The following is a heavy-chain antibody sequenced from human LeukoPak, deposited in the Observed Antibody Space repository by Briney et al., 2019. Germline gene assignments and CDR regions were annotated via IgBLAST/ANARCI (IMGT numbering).Heavy chain of an antibody. J-gene: IGHJ5*02. Sequence: GESLRLSCAASGFTFSSYWKHWVRQAPAQGKVWVSRINSYRSSTTYAYSEKGRFTISSDNANNTQYLQMKSLRAADTTVEYSAIYYSVGVPAATRFDPGGRG. CDR3: AIYYSVGVPAATRFDP. D-gene: IGHD2-2*01. V-gene: IGHV3-74*01. CDR1: GFTFSSYW. CDR2: INSYRSST.